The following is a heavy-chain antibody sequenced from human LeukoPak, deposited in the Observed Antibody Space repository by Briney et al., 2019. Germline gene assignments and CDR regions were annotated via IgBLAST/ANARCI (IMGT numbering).Heavy chain of an antibody. V-gene: IGHV3-9*03. J-gene: IGHJ3*02. D-gene: IGHD6-13*01. CDR1: GFTFDDYA. CDR2: ISWNSGSI. CDR3: AKDTSIIAEDAFDI. Sequence: AGGSLRLSCAASGFTFDDYAMHWVRQAPGKDLEWVSGISWNSGSIGYADSVKGRFTISRDNAKNSLYLQMNSLRAEDMALYYCAKDTSIIAEDAFDIWGQGTMVTVSS.